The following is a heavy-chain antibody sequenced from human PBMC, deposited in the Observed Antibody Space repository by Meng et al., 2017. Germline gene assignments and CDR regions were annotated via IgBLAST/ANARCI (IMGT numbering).Heavy chain of an antibody. CDR2: IYYSVST. CDR1: GGAVSSGSYY. D-gene: IGHD3-3*01. J-gene: IGHJ4*02. V-gene: IGHV4-61*01. Sequence: QVQLQESGLGLRRPWETLSHACTVSGGAVSSGSYYCSWIRQPPVKELEWIGYIYYSVSTNYNPSLQSRVTISVDTSKNQFSLQLSSVTAADTAVYYCAREAIFGVAPGALDYWGQGTLVTVSS. CDR3: AREAIFGVAPGALDY.